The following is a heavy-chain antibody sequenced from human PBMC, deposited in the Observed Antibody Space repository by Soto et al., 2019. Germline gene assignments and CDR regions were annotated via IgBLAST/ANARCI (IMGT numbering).Heavy chain of an antibody. J-gene: IGHJ4*02. CDR3: ASSTKYYDILTGYFQSPLLFDY. CDR2: IYYSGST. V-gene: IGHV4-39*01. Sequence: PSETLSLTCTVSGGSISSSSYYWGWIRQPPGKGLERIGSIYYSGSTYYNPSFKSRVTISVDTSKNQFSLNLSSVTAADTAVYYCASSTKYYDILTGYFQSPLLFDYWGQGTLVTVSS. CDR1: GGSISSSSYY. D-gene: IGHD3-9*01.